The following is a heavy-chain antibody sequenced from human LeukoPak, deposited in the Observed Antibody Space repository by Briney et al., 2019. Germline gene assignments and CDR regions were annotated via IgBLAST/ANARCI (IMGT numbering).Heavy chain of an antibody. CDR2: IYYSGST. Sequence: SETLSLTCTVSGGSISSSSYYWGWICQPPGKGLEWIGSIYYSGSTYYNPSLKSRVTISVDTSKNQFSLKLSSVTAADTAVYYCASTAAGPKVFDYWGQGTLVTVSS. CDR1: GGSISSSSYY. CDR3: ASTAAGPKVFDY. V-gene: IGHV4-39*01. J-gene: IGHJ4*02. D-gene: IGHD6-13*01.